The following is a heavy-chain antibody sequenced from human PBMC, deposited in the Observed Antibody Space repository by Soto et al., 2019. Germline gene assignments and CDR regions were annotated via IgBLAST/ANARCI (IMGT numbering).Heavy chain of an antibody. J-gene: IGHJ4*02. CDR1: GFTFSSYV. D-gene: IGHD4-17*01. CDR2: ISLSGGGT. V-gene: IGHV3-23*01. Sequence: GGSLRLSCAASGFTFSSYVMSWVRQAPGKGLEWVSVISLSGGGTYYADSVKGRFTISRDDSKNTLYLQMNSLRAEDAAIYYCAKEDSGLRIFNYWGQGTLVTV. CDR3: AKEDSGLRIFNY.